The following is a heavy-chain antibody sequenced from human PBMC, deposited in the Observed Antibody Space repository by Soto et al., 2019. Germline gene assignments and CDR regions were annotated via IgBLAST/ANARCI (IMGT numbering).Heavy chain of an antibody. J-gene: IGHJ4*02. Sequence: SETLSLTCTVSGGSISSYYWSWIRQPPGKGLEWIGYIYYSGSTNYNPSLKSRVTMSVDKSKNQFSLQLNSVTAADTAVYYCAKDAGTSWYHVWGQGTLVTVSS. CDR3: AKDAGTSWYHV. CDR1: GGSISSYY. CDR2: IYYSGST. D-gene: IGHD6-13*01. V-gene: IGHV4-59*12.